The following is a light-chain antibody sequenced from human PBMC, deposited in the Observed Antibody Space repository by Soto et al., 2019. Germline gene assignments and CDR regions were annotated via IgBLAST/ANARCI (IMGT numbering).Light chain of an antibody. J-gene: IGKJ1*01. V-gene: IGKV1-9*01. CDR1: QHVDRY. CDR2: ATS. CDR3: QQLKSYPQT. Sequence: DIQLTQSPSSLSASVGDRVTITCRASQHVDRYLNWYQQKPGKAPQVLIYATSNLQSGVPSRFSGSGSGTELTITISSLQPEDFATYYCQQLKSYPQTFGQGTKVDIK.